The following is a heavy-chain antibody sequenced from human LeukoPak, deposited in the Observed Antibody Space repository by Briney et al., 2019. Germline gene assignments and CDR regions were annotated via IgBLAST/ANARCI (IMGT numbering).Heavy chain of an antibody. CDR3: AGSIRLDDFDI. CDR2: ISAYNGNT. Sequence: GSVKVSCKASGYTFTSYAINWVRQAPGQGLEWVGSISAYNGNTNYAHKLQGRVTISTDTSTSTAYMELRSLRSDDAAVYYCAGSIRLDDFDIWGQGTMVTVSS. CDR1: GYTFTSYA. V-gene: IGHV1-18*04. J-gene: IGHJ3*02. D-gene: IGHD4-17*01.